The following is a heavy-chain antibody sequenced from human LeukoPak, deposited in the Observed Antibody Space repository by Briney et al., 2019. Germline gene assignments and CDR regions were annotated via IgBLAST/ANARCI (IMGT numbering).Heavy chain of an antibody. CDR1: GFTFSSYA. J-gene: IGHJ4*02. CDR3: AKYTKDLYYDSSGSLDY. CDR2: ISGSGGSA. V-gene: IGHV3-23*01. Sequence: GGSLRLSCAASGFTFSSYAMTWVRQAPGKGLEWVSVISGSGGSAHYADSAKGRFTISRDNSKKTLYLQMNSLRAEDTAVYYCAKYTKDLYYDSSGSLDYWGQGTPVTVSS. D-gene: IGHD3-22*01.